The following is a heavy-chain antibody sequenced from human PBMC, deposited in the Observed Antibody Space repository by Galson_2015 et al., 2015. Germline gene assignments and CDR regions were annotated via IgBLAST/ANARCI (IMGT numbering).Heavy chain of an antibody. D-gene: IGHD1-26*01. CDR3: AKGIGATAPRSRYFDF. CDR1: GFTFSSYA. J-gene: IGHJ4*02. CDR2: IGTGDEGI. V-gene: IGHV3-23*01. Sequence: SLRLSCAASGFTFSSYAMSWVRQAPGKGLEWVSIIGTGDEGIVYADSVRGRFTISRDNSKNTLHLQMNNLRPEDTAIYYCAKGIGATAPRSRYFDFWAQGTLVTASS.